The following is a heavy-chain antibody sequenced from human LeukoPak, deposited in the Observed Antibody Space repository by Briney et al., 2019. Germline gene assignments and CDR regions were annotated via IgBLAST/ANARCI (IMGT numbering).Heavy chain of an antibody. V-gene: IGHV4-4*07. Sequence: SETLSLTCTVSGVSISNYYWSWIRQPAGKGLEWIGRKYARGSSNYNPPVQSRVTMSVDTSKNQFSLKLRSVTAADTAVYYCARGRYCSADICTGGDSFDIWGQGTMVSVSP. CDR3: ARGRYCSADICTGGDSFDI. CDR1: GVSISNYY. D-gene: IGHD2-15*01. J-gene: IGHJ3*02. CDR2: KYARGSS.